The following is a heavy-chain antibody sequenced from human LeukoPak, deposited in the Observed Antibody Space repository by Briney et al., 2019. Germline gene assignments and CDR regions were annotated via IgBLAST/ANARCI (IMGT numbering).Heavy chain of an antibody. D-gene: IGHD6-13*01. CDR2: IYTSGST. CDR3: ARDVLAATGSFDY. CDR1: GGSISSDY. V-gene: IGHV4-4*07. J-gene: IGHJ4*02. Sequence: SETLSLTCTVSGGSISSDYWSWIRQPDGKGLEWIGRIYTSGSTNYSPSLKSRVTMSVDTSKNQFSLKLSSVTAADTAVYYCARDVLAATGSFDYWGQGTQVTVSS.